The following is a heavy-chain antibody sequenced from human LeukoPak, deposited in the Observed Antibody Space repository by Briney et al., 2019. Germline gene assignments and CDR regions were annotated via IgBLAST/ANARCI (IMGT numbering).Heavy chain of an antibody. CDR3: AKDPDYYESSGYPLDY. CDR1: GFTFSSYG. CDR2: IRYDGSNK. V-gene: IGHV3-30*02. D-gene: IGHD3-22*01. J-gene: IGHJ4*02. Sequence: GGSLRLSCAASGFTFSSYGMHWVRQAPGKGLEWVAFIRYDGSNKYYADSVKGRFTISRDNSKNTLYLQMNSLRAEDTAVYYCAKDPDYYESSGYPLDYWGQGTLVTVSS.